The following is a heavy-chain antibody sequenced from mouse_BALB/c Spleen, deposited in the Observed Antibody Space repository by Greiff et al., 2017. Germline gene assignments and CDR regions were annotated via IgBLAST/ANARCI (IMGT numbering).Heavy chain of an antibody. J-gene: IGHJ4*01. Sequence: VQLQQSGAELVRSGASVKLSCTASGFNIKDYYMHWVKQRPEQGLEWIGWIAPANGDTEYAPKFQGKATMTADTSSNTADLQLSSLTSEDTAVYYCRGGYGNYGSMDYWGQGTSVTVSS. CDR3: RGGYGNYGSMDY. CDR2: IAPANGDT. V-gene: IGHV14-4*02. CDR1: GFNIKDYY. D-gene: IGHD2-1*01.